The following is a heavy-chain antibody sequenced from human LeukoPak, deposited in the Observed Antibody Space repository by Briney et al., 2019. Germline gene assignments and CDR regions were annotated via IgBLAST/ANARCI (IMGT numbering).Heavy chain of an antibody. Sequence: GESLRLSCAASGVTFSSYAMSWVRQAPGKGLEWVSVISGSDGSTYYADSVKGRFTISRDNSKNTPYLQMNSLRAEDTAVYYCAKGGGATCYSPLDYWGQGTLVTVSS. V-gene: IGHV3-23*01. D-gene: IGHD2-2*02. J-gene: IGHJ4*02. CDR1: GVTFSSYA. CDR2: ISGSDGST. CDR3: AKGGGATCYSPLDY.